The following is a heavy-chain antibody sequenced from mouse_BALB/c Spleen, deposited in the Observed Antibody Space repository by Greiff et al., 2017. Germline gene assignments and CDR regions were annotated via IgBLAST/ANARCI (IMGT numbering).Heavy chain of an antibody. V-gene: IGHV1-69*02. CDR2: IYPSDSYT. D-gene: IGHD2-1*01. CDR3: TTGGNYVWYFDV. J-gene: IGHJ1*01. CDR1: GYTFTSYW. Sequence: QVQLKESGAELVRPGASVKLSCKASGYTFTSYWINWVKQRPGQGLEWIGNIYPSDSYTNYNQKFKDKATLTVDKSSSTAYMQLSSPTSEDSAVYYCTTGGNYVWYFDVWGAGTTVTVSS.